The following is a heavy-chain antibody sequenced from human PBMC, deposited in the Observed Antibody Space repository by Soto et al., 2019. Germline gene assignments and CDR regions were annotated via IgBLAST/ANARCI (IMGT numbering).Heavy chain of an antibody. J-gene: IGHJ2*01. Sequence: QLQLQESGPGLVKPSETLSLTCTVSGGSVSSSNYYWGWIRQPPGKGLEWIGNIFKSGSTYYNPSLKSRVTISVDTSKNQFSLQLSSVTAADTAVYYCTRSNIPPRFWFFDLWGRGTLVTVSS. V-gene: IGHV4-39*01. CDR1: GGSVSSSNYY. CDR3: TRSNIPPRFWFFDL. CDR2: IFKSGST. D-gene: IGHD2-2*02.